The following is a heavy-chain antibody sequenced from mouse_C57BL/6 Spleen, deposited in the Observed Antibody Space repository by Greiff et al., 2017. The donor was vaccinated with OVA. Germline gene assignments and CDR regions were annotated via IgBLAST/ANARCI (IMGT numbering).Heavy chain of an antibody. J-gene: IGHJ2*01. CDR1: GYTFTSYW. CDR2: IDPSDSYT. CDR3: ARWGIYDGYYDY. V-gene: IGHV1-50*01. D-gene: IGHD2-3*01. Sequence: QVQLQQPGAELVKPGASVKLSCKASGYTFTSYWMQWVKQRPGQGLEWIGEIDPSDSYTNYNQKFKGKATLTVDTSSSTAYMQLSSLTSEDSAVYYCARWGIYDGYYDYWGQGTTLTVSS.